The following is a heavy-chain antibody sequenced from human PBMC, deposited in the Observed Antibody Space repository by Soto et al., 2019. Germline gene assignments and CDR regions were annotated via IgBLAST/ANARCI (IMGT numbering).Heavy chain of an antibody. CDR1: GFSLSTSGVG. J-gene: IGHJ4*02. D-gene: IGHD5-12*01. Sequence: QITLKESGPTLVKPTQTLTLTCTFSGFSLSTSGVGVGWIRQPPGKALEWLALIYWDDDKRYSPSLKSRLTITKDTSKNQVVLTMTSMDPVDTATYYCAHRRSLSEGRWLQFGYWGQGTLVTVSS. CDR2: IYWDDDK. V-gene: IGHV2-5*02. CDR3: AHRRSLSEGRWLQFGY.